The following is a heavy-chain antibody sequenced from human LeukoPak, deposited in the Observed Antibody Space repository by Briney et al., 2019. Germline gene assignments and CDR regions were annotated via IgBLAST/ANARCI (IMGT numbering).Heavy chain of an antibody. Sequence: PSETLSLTCTVSGDSISYTNYYWGWIRQPPGKGLEWIGSIYYSGRNYHKPSLKSRVTISVDTSKNQFSLKLTSVSAADTAVYYCARENMFYHDSRGYYLSYYFDYWGQGTLVTVSS. CDR3: ARENMFYHDSRGYYLSYYFDY. CDR2: IYYSGRN. V-gene: IGHV4-39*02. D-gene: IGHD3-22*01. J-gene: IGHJ4*02. CDR1: GDSISYTNYY.